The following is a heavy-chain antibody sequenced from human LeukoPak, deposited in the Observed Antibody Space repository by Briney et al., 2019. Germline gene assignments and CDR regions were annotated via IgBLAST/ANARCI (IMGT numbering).Heavy chain of an antibody. CDR3: ARNGYCSGGSCYGLYYYYYMDV. V-gene: IGHV4-38-2*02. J-gene: IGHJ6*03. CDR2: IYHSVST. CDR1: GYSISSGYC. D-gene: IGHD2-15*01. Sequence: PSETLSLTCTVSGYSISSGYCWGWIRQPPGKGLEWIGCIYHSVSTNYNPSLKSRVTISVDTSKNQFSLKLSSVTAADTAVYYCARNGYCSGGSCYGLYYYYYMDVWGKGTTVTVSS.